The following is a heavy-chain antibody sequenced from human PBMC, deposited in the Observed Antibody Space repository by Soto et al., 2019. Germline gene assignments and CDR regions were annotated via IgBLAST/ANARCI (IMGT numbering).Heavy chain of an antibody. V-gene: IGHV3-21*01. CDR2: ISSSSSYI. Sequence: PGGSLRLSCAASGFTFSSYSMNWVRQAPGKGLEWVSSISSSSSYIYYADSVKGRFTISRDNAKNSLYLQMNSLRAEDTAVYYCARDEGITMIVAYGMDVWGQGTTVTVSS. J-gene: IGHJ6*02. CDR3: ARDEGITMIVAYGMDV. CDR1: GFTFSSYS. D-gene: IGHD3-22*01.